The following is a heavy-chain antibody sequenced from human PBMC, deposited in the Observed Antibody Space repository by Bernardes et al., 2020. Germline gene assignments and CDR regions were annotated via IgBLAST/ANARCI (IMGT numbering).Heavy chain of an antibody. D-gene: IGHD6-13*01. CDR3: ARDKVGQLVWDYYYYGMDV. CDR2: ISSSSSYI. Sequence: GGSLRLSCAASGFTFSSYSMNWVRQAPGKGLEWVSSISSSSSYIYYADSVKGRFTISRDNAKNSLYLQMNSLRAEDTAVYYCARDKVGQLVWDYYYYGMDVWGQGTTVTVSS. J-gene: IGHJ6*02. V-gene: IGHV3-21*01. CDR1: GFTFSSYS.